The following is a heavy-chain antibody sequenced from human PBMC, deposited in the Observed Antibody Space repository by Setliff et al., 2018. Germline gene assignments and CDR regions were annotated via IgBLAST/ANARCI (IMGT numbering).Heavy chain of an antibody. J-gene: IGHJ4*02. D-gene: IGHD6-6*01. CDR2: VYYSGAA. Sequence: SETLSLTCTVSGGSFSTYYWSWIRQAPGKGLEWIGHVYYSGAANYNPSLKSRVTVSVDTSKSQFSLKLSSVTAADTAVYYCARGRNVAARLLDSWGQGTLVTVSS. CDR3: ARGRNVAARLLDS. V-gene: IGHV4-59*12. CDR1: GGSFSTYY.